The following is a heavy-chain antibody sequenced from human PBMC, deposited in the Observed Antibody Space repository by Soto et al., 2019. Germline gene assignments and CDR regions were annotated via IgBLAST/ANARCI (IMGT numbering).Heavy chain of an antibody. CDR3: AVSKRIAVAGAYFDY. Sequence: SVKVSCKASGGTFSSYAISWVRQAPGQGLEWMGGIIPIFGTANYAQKFQGRVTITADESTSTAYMELSSLRSEDTAVYYCAVSKRIAVAGAYFDYWGQGTLVTV. V-gene: IGHV1-69*13. CDR1: GGTFSSYA. D-gene: IGHD6-19*01. CDR2: IIPIFGTA. J-gene: IGHJ4*02.